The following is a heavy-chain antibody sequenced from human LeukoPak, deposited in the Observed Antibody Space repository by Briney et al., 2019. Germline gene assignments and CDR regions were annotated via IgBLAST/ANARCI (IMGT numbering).Heavy chain of an antibody. CDR1: GDTFSSYA. D-gene: IGHD3-22*01. CDR2: IIPLFGTT. J-gene: IGHJ5*02. CDR3: ASDHDSRGYPNWFDP. Sequence: SVKVSCEASGDTFSSYAISWVRHAPGQGLEWMGGIIPLFGTTHYAQKFQGGVTTTTDESPSTPHIELSSLRSEDTAVYYCASDHDSRGYPNWFDPWGQGTLVSVPS. V-gene: IGHV1-69*05.